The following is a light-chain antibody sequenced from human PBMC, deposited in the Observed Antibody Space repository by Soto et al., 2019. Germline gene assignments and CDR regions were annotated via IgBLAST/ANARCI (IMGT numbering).Light chain of an antibody. J-gene: IGKJ5*01. CDR2: GAS. CDR1: QSVSTY. CDR3: QQYNNWPPT. Sequence: EIVMTQSPSTLSLSPGERATLSCRASQSVSTYVTYLAWYQQKPGQAPRLLIFGASTRATGIPASFSGSGSGTEFTLTISSLQSEDFAFYFCQQYNNWPPTFGQGTRLEIK. V-gene: IGKV3-15*01.